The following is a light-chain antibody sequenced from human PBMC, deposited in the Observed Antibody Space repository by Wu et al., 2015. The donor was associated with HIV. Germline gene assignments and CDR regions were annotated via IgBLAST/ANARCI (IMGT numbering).Light chain of an antibody. V-gene: IGKV3-20*01. J-gene: IGKJ2*03. CDR3: QQYGSSPRPENS. CDR1: QIVSGTY. Sequence: EIVMTQSPATLSVSLGKRATLSCRASQIVSGTYLAWYQQKPGQAPRLLIYGASSRATGIPDRFSGSGSGTDFTLTISRLEPEDFAVYYCQQYGSSPRPENSFGQGTKLEIK. CDR2: GAS.